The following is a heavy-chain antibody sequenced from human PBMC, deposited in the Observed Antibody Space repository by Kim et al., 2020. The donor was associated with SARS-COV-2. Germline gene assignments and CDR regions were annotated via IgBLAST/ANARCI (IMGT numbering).Heavy chain of an antibody. CDR3: ARDADYGGNSPGVRWFDP. CDR2: ISAYNGNT. V-gene: IGHV1-18*01. J-gene: IGHJ5*02. CDR1: GYTFTSYG. Sequence: ASVKVSCKASGYTFTSYGISWVRQAPGQGLEWMGWISAYNGNTNYAQKLQGRVTMTTDTSTSTAYMELRSLRSDDTAVYYCARDADYGGNSPGVRWFDPWGQGTLVTVSS. D-gene: IGHD4-17*01.